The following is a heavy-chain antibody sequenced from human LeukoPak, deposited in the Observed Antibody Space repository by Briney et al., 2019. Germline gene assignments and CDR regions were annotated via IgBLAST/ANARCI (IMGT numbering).Heavy chain of an antibody. CDR3: AKAGGYYGSGEIDY. CDR1: GFTLSSYA. CDR2: ISGSGGST. V-gene: IGHV3-23*01. J-gene: IGHJ4*02. D-gene: IGHD3-10*01. Sequence: PGGSLRLSCAASGFTLSSYAMSWVRQAPGKGLEWVSAISGSGGSTYYADSVKGRFTISRDNSKNTLYLQMNSLRAEDTAVYYCAKAGGYYGSGEIDYWGQGTLVTVSS.